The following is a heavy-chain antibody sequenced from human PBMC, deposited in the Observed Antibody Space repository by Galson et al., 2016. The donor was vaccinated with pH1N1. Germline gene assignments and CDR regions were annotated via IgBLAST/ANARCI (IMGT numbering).Heavy chain of an antibody. D-gene: IGHD5-12*01. J-gene: IGHJ4*02. V-gene: IGHV3-30*04. Sequence: SLRLSCAASGFTFTSYAMHWVRQAPGKGLEWVAVILYDGINEYYADSVKGRFTISRDKTQSTVYLQMNSLRTEDTAVYYCARDSEYSGHKGFHWGQGTLVIVSS. CDR3: ARDSEYSGHKGFH. CDR1: GFTFTSYA. CDR2: ILYDGINE.